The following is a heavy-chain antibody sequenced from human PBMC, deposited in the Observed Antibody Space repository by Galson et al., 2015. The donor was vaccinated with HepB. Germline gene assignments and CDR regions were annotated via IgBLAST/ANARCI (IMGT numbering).Heavy chain of an antibody. V-gene: IGHV3-9*01. CDR2: ISWNSGSI. D-gene: IGHD6-13*01. CDR1: GFTFDDYA. J-gene: IGHJ6*02. CDR3: AKDVGMGRIAAADHYYYYGMDV. Sequence: SLRLSCAASGFTFDDYAMHWVRQAPGKGLEWVSGISWNSGSIGYADSVKGRFTISRDNAKNSLYLQMNSLRAEDTALYYCAKDVGMGRIAAADHYYYYGMDVWGQGTTVTVSS.